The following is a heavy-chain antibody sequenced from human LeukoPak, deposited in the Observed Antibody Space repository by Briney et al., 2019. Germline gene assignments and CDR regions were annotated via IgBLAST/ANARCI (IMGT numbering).Heavy chain of an antibody. Sequence: KSSETLSLTCAVSGGSISSSSWWSWVRQPPGKGLEWIGEIYHSGSTNYNPSLKSRVTISVDKSKNQFSLKLSSVTAADTAVYYCARPLMTTVTSGAFDIWGQGTMVTVSS. V-gene: IGHV4-4*02. CDR3: ARPLMTTVTSGAFDI. CDR2: IYHSGST. D-gene: IGHD4-17*01. J-gene: IGHJ3*02. CDR1: GGSISSSSW.